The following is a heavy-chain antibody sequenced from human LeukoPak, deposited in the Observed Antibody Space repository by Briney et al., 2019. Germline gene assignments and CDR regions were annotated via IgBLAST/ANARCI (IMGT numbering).Heavy chain of an antibody. CDR1: GXNFITAA. D-gene: IGHD5-24*01. Sequence: GGSLRLSCAASGXNFITAAVTWVRQAPGKGLEWVSLIGSSGGSTYYADSVKGRFTISRDNSNHTLSLQMNSLRVEDTAIYYCVKDIQLSTWGLGTIVTVSS. CDR2: IGSSGGST. CDR3: VKDIQLST. J-gene: IGHJ3*01. V-gene: IGHV3-23*01.